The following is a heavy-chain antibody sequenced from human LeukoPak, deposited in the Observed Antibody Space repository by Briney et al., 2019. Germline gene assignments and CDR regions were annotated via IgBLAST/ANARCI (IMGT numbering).Heavy chain of an antibody. CDR3: ARESYVRMVTAPADAFDI. J-gene: IGHJ3*02. V-gene: IGHV1-2*02. CDR1: GYTFTGYY. Sequence: ASVKVSCKASGYTFTGYYMHWVRQAPGQGLEWMGWINPNSGGTNYAQKLQGRVTMTTDTSTSTAYMELRSLRSDDTAVYYCARESYVRMVTAPADAFDIWGQGTMVTVSS. D-gene: IGHD2-21*02. CDR2: INPNSGGT.